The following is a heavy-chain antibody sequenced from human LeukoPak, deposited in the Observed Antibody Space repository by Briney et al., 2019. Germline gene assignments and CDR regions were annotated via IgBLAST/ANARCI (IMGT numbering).Heavy chain of an antibody. CDR1: GFTFSSYA. CDR3: ANEYYDILTGYSDPLYYFDY. D-gene: IGHD3-9*01. CDR2: ISGSGGST. V-gene: IGHV3-23*01. Sequence: GGSLRLSCAASGFTFSSYAMSWVRQAPGKGLEWVSAISGSGGSTYYADSVKGRFTISRDNSKNTLYLQMNSLRAEDTAVYYCANEYYDILTGYSDPLYYFDYWGQGTLVTVFS. J-gene: IGHJ4*02.